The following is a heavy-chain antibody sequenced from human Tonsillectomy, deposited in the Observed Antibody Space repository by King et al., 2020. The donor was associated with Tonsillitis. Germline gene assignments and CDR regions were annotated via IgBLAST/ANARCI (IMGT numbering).Heavy chain of an antibody. V-gene: IGHV3-21*01. CDR2: ISSSSSYI. Sequence: VQLVESGGGLVKPGGSLRLSCAASGFTFSSYSMNWVRQAPGKGLEWVSSISSSSSYIYYADSVKGRFTISRDNAKTSLYLQMNSMRAEDTAVYYCARDLGAMVRGVIRKTPSGYWGQGTLVTVSS. CDR1: GFTFSSYS. CDR3: ARDLGAMVRGVIRKTPSGY. D-gene: IGHD3-10*01. J-gene: IGHJ4*02.